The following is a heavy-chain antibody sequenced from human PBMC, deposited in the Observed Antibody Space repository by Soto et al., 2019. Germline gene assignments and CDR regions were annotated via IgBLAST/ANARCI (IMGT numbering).Heavy chain of an antibody. D-gene: IGHD2-15*01. CDR2: ISAYNGNT. CDR3: ARGSTRGGPGWFYX. Sequence: ASVKVSCKASGYTFTSYGISWVRQAPGQGLEWMGFISAYNGNTNYAKKLQGRVTMTTDTSTSSAYMELRSLRSDDTAVYYCARGSTRGGPGWFYXWGQGTLVTVSX. CDR1: GYTFTSYG. V-gene: IGHV1-18*04. J-gene: IGHJ5*02.